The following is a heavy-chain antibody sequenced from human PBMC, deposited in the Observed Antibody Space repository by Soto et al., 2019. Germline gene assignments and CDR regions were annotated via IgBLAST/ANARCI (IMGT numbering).Heavy chain of an antibody. J-gene: IGHJ6*02. CDR2: ISAYNGNT. Sequence: QVQLVQSGAEVKKPGASVKVSCKASGYTLTSYGISWVRQAPGQGLEWMGWISAYNGNTNYEQKLEGRVTMTTVTSTSTAYVELRSLRSDDTAVYYCARDDRFREAEGGRDVWCQGSTVTVS. D-gene: IGHD2-21*01. CDR3: ARDDRFREAEGGRDV. V-gene: IGHV1-18*01. CDR1: GYTLTSYG.